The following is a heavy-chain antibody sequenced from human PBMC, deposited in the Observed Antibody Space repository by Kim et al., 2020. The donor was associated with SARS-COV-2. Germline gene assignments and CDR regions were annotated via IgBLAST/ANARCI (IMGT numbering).Heavy chain of an antibody. D-gene: IGHD3-3*01. CDR2: IISSGSTI. Sequence: GGSLRLSCAASGFAFRDSYMSWIRQAPGKGLEWVSYIISSGSTIYYADSVKGRFTISRDNAKNSLYLQMNSLRAEDTAVYYCARVTRITIFGVVVIGAFDIWGEATIVTVSS. V-gene: IGHV3-11*01. CDR1: GFAFRDSY. CDR3: ARVTRITIFGVVVIGAFDI. J-gene: IGHJ3*02.